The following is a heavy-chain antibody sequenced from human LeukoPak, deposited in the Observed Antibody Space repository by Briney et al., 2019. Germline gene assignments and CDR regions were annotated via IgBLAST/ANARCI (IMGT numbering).Heavy chain of an antibody. J-gene: IGHJ4*02. CDR2: IRYDGSNK. CDR3: AKLRMTKDFDY. CDR1: GFTFSSYE. V-gene: IGHV3-30*02. Sequence: GGSLRLSCAASGFTFSSYEMNWVRQAPGKGLEWVAFIRYDGSNKYYADSVKGRFTICRDKSKNTLYLQMNSLRAEDTAEYYCAKLRMTKDFDYWGQGTLVTVSS. D-gene: IGHD2-8*01.